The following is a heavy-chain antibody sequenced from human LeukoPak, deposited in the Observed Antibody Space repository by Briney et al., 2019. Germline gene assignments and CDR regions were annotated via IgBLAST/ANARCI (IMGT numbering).Heavy chain of an antibody. CDR1: GGSTSSNNHF. V-gene: IGHV4-39*07. J-gene: IGHJ6*02. CDR2: IYYSGST. Sequence: SETLSLTCSVSGGSTSSNNHFWGWIRQPPGKGLEWIGSIYYSGSTYYNSSLKSRVTISVDTSKNQFSLKLSSVTAADTAVYYCASPINTLYYYGMDVWGQGTTVTVSS. CDR3: ASPINTLYYYGMDV.